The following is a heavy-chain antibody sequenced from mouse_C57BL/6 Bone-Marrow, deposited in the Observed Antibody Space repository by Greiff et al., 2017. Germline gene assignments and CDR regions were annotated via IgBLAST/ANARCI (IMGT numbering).Heavy chain of an antibody. D-gene: IGHD1-1*01. Sequence: VQLQQSGAELMKPGASVKLSCKATGYTFTGYWIEWVKQRPGHGLEWIGEILPGRGSTNYNEKFKGKATFTADTSSNTAYMQLSSLTTEDSAIYYCARGDYGSPRFAYWGQGTLVTVSA. V-gene: IGHV1-9*01. CDR3: ARGDYGSPRFAY. CDR1: GYTFTGYW. CDR2: ILPGRGST. J-gene: IGHJ3*01.